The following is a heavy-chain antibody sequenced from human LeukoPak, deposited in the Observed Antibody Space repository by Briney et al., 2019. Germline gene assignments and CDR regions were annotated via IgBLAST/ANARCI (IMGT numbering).Heavy chain of an antibody. V-gene: IGHV3-23*01. Sequence: PGGSLRLSCAASRFTFSTYAMSWVRQAPGKGLEWVSAISASGGSTYYADSVKGRFTISRDNSKNTLYLQMNSLRAEDTAIYYCAKQSYDILTGFQVSFDYWGQGTLVTVSS. CDR3: AKQSYDILTGFQVSFDY. J-gene: IGHJ4*02. CDR1: RFTFSTYA. CDR2: ISASGGST. D-gene: IGHD3-9*01.